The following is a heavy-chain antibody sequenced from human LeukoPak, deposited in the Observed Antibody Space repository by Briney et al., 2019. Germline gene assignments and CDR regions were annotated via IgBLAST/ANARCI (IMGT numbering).Heavy chain of an antibody. V-gene: IGHV4-61*02. J-gene: IGHJ4*02. Sequence: SETLSLTCTVSGGSISSGSYYWSWIRQPAGKGLEWIGRIYTSGSTNYNPSLKSRVTISVDASKSQFSLKLSSVTAADTAMYYCARERPYSSGDYWGQGTLVTVSS. D-gene: IGHD6-19*01. CDR2: IYTSGST. CDR3: ARERPYSSGDY. CDR1: GGSISSGSYY.